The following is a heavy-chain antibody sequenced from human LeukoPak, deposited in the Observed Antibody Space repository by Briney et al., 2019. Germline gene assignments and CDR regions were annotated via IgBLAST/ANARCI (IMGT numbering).Heavy chain of an antibody. J-gene: IGHJ6*02. CDR1: AFTFSNYY. Sequence: GGSLRLSCAASAFTFSNYYMSWIRQAPGKGLEWVSYISPKGGYTNYADSVRGRFTISRDNAKNSLYLQMNSLRPEDTAVYYCARDPYSSTWSYGMDVWGQGTTVTVSS. V-gene: IGHV3-11*05. CDR3: ARDPYSSTWSYGMDV. CDR2: ISPKGGYT. D-gene: IGHD6-6*01.